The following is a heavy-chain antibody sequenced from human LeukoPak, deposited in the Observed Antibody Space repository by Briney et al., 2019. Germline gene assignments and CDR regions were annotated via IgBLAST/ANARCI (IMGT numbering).Heavy chain of an antibody. J-gene: IGHJ4*02. CDR3: TKGGKWDVTPFDY. CDR2: ISGGGGST. D-gene: IGHD1-26*01. CDR1: GFTFTSYS. Sequence: GGSLRLSCAASGFTFTSYSMDWVRQAPGKGLEWVSTISGGGGSTYYADSVKGRFTISRDNSKNTLYLQVNSLRAEDTAVYYCTKGGKWDVTPFDYWGQGTLVTVSS. V-gene: IGHV3-23*01.